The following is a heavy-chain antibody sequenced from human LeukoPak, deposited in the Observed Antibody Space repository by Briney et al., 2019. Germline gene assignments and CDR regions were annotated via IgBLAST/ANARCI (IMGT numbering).Heavy chain of an antibody. CDR1: GXTFSSYS. CDR3: ASRSDIDY. CDR2: ISGSSSTI. Sequence: GGSLRLSCAASGXTFSSYSMNWVRQAPGKGLEWVSYISGSSSTIHYADSVKGRFTISRDNAKNSLHLQMNSLRDEDTAVYYCASRSDIDYWGQGILVTVSS. J-gene: IGHJ4*02. D-gene: IGHD3-9*01. V-gene: IGHV3-48*02.